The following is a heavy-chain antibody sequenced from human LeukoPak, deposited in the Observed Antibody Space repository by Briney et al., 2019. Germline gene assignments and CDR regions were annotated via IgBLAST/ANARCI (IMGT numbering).Heavy chain of an antibody. J-gene: IGHJ4*02. D-gene: IGHD2-15*01. Sequence: PSETLSLTCTVSGGSISSSSYYWGWIRQPPGKGLEWIGSIYHSGSTYYNPSLKSRVTISVDTSKNQFSLKLSSVTAADTAVYYCASRRCGSCSFDYWGQGTLVTVSS. CDR2: IYHSGST. CDR3: ASRRCGSCSFDY. V-gene: IGHV4-39*07. CDR1: GGSISSSSYY.